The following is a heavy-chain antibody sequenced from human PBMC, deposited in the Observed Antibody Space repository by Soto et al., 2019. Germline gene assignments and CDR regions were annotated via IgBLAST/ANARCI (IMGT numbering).Heavy chain of an antibody. D-gene: IGHD4-4*01. J-gene: IGHJ5*02. Sequence: QVQLVQSGAEVKKPGASVKVSCRASGYTFTSYDINWVRQATGQGLEWMGWMNANSGNTGYAQKFPGRVTMTRNTSINTAYMELSSLRSEDTAVYYCASGYSNHRYNWFDPWGQGTLVTVSS. CDR1: GYTFTSYD. CDR3: ASGYSNHRYNWFDP. V-gene: IGHV1-8*01. CDR2: MNANSGNT.